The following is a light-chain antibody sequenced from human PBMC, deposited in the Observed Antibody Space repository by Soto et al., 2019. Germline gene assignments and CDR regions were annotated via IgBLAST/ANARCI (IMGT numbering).Light chain of an antibody. V-gene: IGLV2-23*02. CDR3: CSYAGSSLYV. CDR1: SSDVGSYNL. J-gene: IGLJ1*01. Sequence: LTQPASVSGSPGQSITISCTGTSSDVGSYNLVSWYQQHPGKAPKLMIYEVSMRPSGVSNRFSGSKSGNTASLTISGLQAEDEADYYCCSYAGSSLYVFGTGTKVTVL. CDR2: EVS.